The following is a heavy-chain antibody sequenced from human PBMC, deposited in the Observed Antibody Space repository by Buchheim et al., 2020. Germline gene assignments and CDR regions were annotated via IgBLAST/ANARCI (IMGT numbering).Heavy chain of an antibody. CDR1: GFTFGSFG. CDR3: AKKGGYRSGSTYYYYYYMDV. D-gene: IGHD5-18*01. V-gene: IGHV3-30*18. J-gene: IGHJ6*03. Sequence: QVQLVESGGGVVQPGRSLRLSCAASGFTFGSFGIHWVRQAPGKGLEWVALISYDGSETYYGDTVKGRFTISRDNSKNKLYLQMNSLRAEDTAVYYCAKKGGYRSGSTYYYYYYMDVWGKGTT. CDR2: ISYDGSET.